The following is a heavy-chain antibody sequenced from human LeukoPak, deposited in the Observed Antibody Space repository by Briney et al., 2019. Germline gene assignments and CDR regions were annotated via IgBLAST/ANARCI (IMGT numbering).Heavy chain of an antibody. D-gene: IGHD3-22*01. Sequence: SETLSLTCTVSGGSISSGGYYWSWIRQHPGKGLEWIGYIYYSGSTYYNPSLKSRVTISVDTSKNQFSLKLSSVTAADTAVYYCARAYSSGYYGPFDYWGQGTLVTVSS. CDR3: ARAYSSGYYGPFDY. J-gene: IGHJ4*02. CDR1: GGSISSGGYY. V-gene: IGHV4-31*03. CDR2: IYYSGST.